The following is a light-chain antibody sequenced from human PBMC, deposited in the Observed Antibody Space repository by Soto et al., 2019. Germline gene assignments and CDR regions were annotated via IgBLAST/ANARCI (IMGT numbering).Light chain of an antibody. CDR1: QTLLYSSDKKNY. CDR2: WAS. Sequence: DIVMTQSPDSLAVSLGEGATISCKSSQTLLYSSDKKNYLAWYQQKSGQSPKLLIYWASTRESGVPDRFTGGGSGTDFTLTISGLQAEDVALYYCQQYYTTPYTFGQWTKLEIK. J-gene: IGKJ2*01. CDR3: QQYYTTPYT. V-gene: IGKV4-1*01.